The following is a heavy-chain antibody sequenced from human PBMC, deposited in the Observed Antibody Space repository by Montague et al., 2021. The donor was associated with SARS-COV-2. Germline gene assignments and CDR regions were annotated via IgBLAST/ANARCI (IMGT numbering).Heavy chain of an antibody. CDR2: SDHSGIT. J-gene: IGHJ4*02. CDR3: ARVISAVAGANFYFDY. Sequence: SETLSLTCTVPGGSISSGSYWGWIRQPPGKGLEWIGTSDHSGITYYSPSLKSRVTISLDTSKNQFSLNLDSVTASDTAMYYCARVISAVAGANFYFDYWGQGTLVTVSS. V-gene: IGHV4-38-2*02. CDR1: GGSISSGSY. D-gene: IGHD4/OR15-4a*01.